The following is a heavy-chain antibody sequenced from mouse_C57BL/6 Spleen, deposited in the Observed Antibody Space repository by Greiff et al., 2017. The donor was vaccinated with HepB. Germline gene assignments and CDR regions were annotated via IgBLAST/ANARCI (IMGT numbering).Heavy chain of an antibody. D-gene: IGHD1-2*01. Sequence: EVKLVESGGGLVQPGGSMKLSCAASGFTFSDAWMDWVRQSPEKGLEWVAEIRNKANNHATYYAESVKGRFTISRDDSKSSVYLQMNSLRAEDTGIYYCTRSLLRQWGYFDVWGTGTTVTVSS. V-gene: IGHV6-6*01. CDR3: TRSLLRQWGYFDV. CDR1: GFTFSDAW. CDR2: IRNKANNHAT. J-gene: IGHJ1*03.